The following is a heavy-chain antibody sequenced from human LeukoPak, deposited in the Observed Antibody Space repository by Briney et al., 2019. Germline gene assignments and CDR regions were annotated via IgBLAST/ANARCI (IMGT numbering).Heavy chain of an antibody. CDR2: INPNSGGT. CDR3: AKNLAYCGGDCYYFDY. D-gene: IGHD2-21*02. Sequence: ASVKVSCKTSGYTFTGYYMHWVRQAPGQGLEWMGWINPNSGGTNYAQKFQGRVTITADKSTSTAYMELSSLRSEDTAVYYCAKNLAYCGGDCYYFDYWGQGTLVTVSS. J-gene: IGHJ4*02. CDR1: GYTFTGYY. V-gene: IGHV1-2*02.